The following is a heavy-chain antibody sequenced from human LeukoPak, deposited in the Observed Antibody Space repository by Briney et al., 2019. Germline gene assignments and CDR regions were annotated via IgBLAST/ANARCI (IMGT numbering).Heavy chain of an antibody. CDR1: GFTFSSYW. D-gene: IGHD6-13*01. CDR3: AKSGSTSWYLDY. Sequence: GGSLRLSCAASGFTFSSYWMSWVRQAPGKGLEWVANIKQDGSEKYYADSVKGQFTISRDNSKNTLYLQMSSLRAEDAAVYYCAKSGSTSWYLDYWGQGTLVTVSS. CDR2: IKQDGSEK. J-gene: IGHJ4*02. V-gene: IGHV3-7*03.